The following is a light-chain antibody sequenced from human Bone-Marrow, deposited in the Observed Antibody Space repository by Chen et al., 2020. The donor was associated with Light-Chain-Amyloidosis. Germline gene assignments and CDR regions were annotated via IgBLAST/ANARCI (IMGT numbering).Light chain of an antibody. J-gene: IGKJ4*01. CDR1: QTISSNY. CDR2: GSS. V-gene: IGKV3-20*01. CDR3: QQYGTSPLT. Sequence: EIVLTQSPGTLSLSPGEGANLSCRASQTISSNYLTWYQQKFGQAPRLLIYGSSSRATGIPERFTGSGSETDFTLTINRLEPEDFAMYYCQQYGTSPLTFGGGTKVEIK.